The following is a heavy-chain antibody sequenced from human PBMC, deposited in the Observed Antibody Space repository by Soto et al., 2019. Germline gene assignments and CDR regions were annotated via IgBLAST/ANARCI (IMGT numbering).Heavy chain of an antibody. CDR2: IYSGGST. CDR1: GFTVSSNY. J-gene: IGHJ5*02. CDR3: ARVIAADGTFWFDP. D-gene: IGHD6-13*01. V-gene: IGHV3-53*01. Sequence: LRLSCAASGFTVSSNYMSWVRQAPGKGLEWVSVIYSGGSTYYADSVKGRFTISRDNSKNTLYLQMNSLRAEDTAVYYCARVIAADGTFWFDPWGQRTLVTVSS.